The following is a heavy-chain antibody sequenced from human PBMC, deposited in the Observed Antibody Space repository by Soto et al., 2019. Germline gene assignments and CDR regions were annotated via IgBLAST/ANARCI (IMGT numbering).Heavy chain of an antibody. V-gene: IGHV1-24*01. D-gene: IGHD6-19*01. J-gene: IGHJ4*02. Sequence: ASVKVSCKASGYTLTELPIHWMRQAPGKRLEWMGGFDPEDGETVYAQKYQGRVTMTGDTSTDTAYMELSSLRSDDTAVSYCATDGQWLDPFDDWGQGTLVTVSS. CDR1: GYTLTELP. CDR2: FDPEDGET. CDR3: ATDGQWLDPFDD.